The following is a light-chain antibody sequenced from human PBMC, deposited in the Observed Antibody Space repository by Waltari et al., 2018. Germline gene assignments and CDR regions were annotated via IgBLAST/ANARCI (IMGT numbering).Light chain of an antibody. CDR2: DVS. CDR1: SSDVGGHNY. V-gene: IGLV2-23*02. CDR3: CSYAGSSTYV. Sequence: QSALTQPASVSGSPGQSITISCTGTSSDVGGHNYVSWYQQHPGKAPKRMIYDVSKRPSGVANRFSGSKSGNTASLTISGLQAEDEADYYCCSYAGSSTYVFGTGTKVTVL. J-gene: IGLJ1*01.